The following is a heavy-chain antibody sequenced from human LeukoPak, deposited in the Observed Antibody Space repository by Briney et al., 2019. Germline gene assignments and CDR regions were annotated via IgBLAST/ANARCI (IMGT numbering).Heavy chain of an antibody. CDR2: ISGIGGST. CDR3: AKDLSLTPDYGDYGFDY. D-gene: IGHD4-17*01. Sequence: GGSLRLSCAASGFTFSSYAMSWVRQAPGKGLEWVSAISGIGGSTYYADSVKGRFTISRDNSTNTLYLQMNSLRAEDTAVYYCAKDLSLTPDYGDYGFDYWGQGTLVTVSS. J-gene: IGHJ4*02. V-gene: IGHV3-23*01. CDR1: GFTFSSYA.